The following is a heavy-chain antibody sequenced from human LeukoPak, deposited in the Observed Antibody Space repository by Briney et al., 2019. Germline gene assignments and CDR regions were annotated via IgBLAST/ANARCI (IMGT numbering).Heavy chain of an antibody. Sequence: GGSLRLSCAASGFTFSNYGMHWVRQAPGKGLEWVAIISYDGSNKNSADSVKGRFTISRDNSKNTLFLQMNSLRPEDTAVYYCAKDQLARERYGGEEPDHWGQGTLVTVSS. D-gene: IGHD1-1*01. CDR3: AKDQLARERYGGEEPDH. J-gene: IGHJ4*02. V-gene: IGHV3-30*18. CDR1: GFTFSNYG. CDR2: ISYDGSNK.